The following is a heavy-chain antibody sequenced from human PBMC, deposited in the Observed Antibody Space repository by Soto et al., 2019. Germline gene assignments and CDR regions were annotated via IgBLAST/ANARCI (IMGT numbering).Heavy chain of an antibody. J-gene: IGHJ6*03. CDR1: GGSISSYY. V-gene: IGHV4-59*01. CDR2: IYYSGST. CDR3: ARISLQKIQLWLGRYYMDV. D-gene: IGHD5-18*01. Sequence: SETLSLTCTVSGGSISSYYWSWIRQPPGKGLEWIGYIYYSGSTNYNPSLKSRVTISVDTSKNQFSLKLSSVTAADTAVYYCARISLQKIQLWLGRYYMDVWGKGTTVTVSS.